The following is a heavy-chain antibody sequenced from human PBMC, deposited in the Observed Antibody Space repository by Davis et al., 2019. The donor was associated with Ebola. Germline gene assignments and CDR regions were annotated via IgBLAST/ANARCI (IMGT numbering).Heavy chain of an antibody. CDR2: IKQDGSET. CDR3: AIANRGAVADTGDY. J-gene: IGHJ4*02. V-gene: IGHV3-7*03. CDR1: GFTFSNYW. Sequence: GESLKISCAASGFTFSNYWMTWVRQAPVRGLEWVANIKQDGSETQYVDSVRGRFTISRDNAKNSLFLQMNSLRAEDTAVYHCAIANRGAVADTGDYWGQGTLVTVSS. D-gene: IGHD6-13*01.